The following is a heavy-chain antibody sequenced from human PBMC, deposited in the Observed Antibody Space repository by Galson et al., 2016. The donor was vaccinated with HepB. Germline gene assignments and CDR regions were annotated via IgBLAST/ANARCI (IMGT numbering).Heavy chain of an antibody. J-gene: IGHJ4*02. Sequence: SLRLSCAGSGFTFSNYAMSWVRQAPGKGLEWVSLIVDSGLSTYYADSVKGRFSVSRDNSKNTLYLQMNSLRAEDTAVYYCAKDRRGIAALDSWGQGTLVTVSS. V-gene: IGHV3-23*01. CDR3: AKDRRGIAALDS. CDR2: IVDSGLST. D-gene: IGHD6-6*01. CDR1: GFTFSNYA.